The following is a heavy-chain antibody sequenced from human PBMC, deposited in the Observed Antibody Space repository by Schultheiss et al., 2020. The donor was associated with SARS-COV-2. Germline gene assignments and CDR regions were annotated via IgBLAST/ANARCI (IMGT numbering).Heavy chain of an antibody. CDR3: AQTITIFGVITGTGYYMDV. Sequence: SGPTLVKPTQTLTLTCTFSGFSLNTIGVGVGWIRQPPGKALEWLAVIYWDDDKRYNPSLKSRLTITKDTSKNQVVLTMTNMDPVDTATYYCAQTITIFGVITGTGYYMDVWGKGTTVTVSS. V-gene: IGHV2-5*02. CDR1: GFSLNTIGVG. D-gene: IGHD3-3*01. J-gene: IGHJ6*03. CDR2: IYWDDDK.